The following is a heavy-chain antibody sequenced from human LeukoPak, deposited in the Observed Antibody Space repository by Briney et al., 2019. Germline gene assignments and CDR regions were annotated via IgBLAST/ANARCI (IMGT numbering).Heavy chain of an antibody. J-gene: IGHJ6*02. CDR3: ARHSSDFWSGYYTNYYGVDV. CDR1: GGSISSYY. Sequence: SETLSLTCTVSGGSISSYYWSWIRQPPGKGPEWIGYIYYSGSTNYNPSLKSRLTISVDTSKNQFSLRLSSVTAADTAVYYCARHSSDFWSGYYTNYYGVDVWGRGTTVTVSS. V-gene: IGHV4-59*08. CDR2: IYYSGST. D-gene: IGHD3-3*01.